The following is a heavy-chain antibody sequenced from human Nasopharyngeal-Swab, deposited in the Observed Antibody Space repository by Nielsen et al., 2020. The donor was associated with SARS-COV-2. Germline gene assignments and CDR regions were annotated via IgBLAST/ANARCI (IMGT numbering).Heavy chain of an antibody. CDR3: ARDKSVRN. CDR2: INSSSSYI. V-gene: IGHV3-21*01. J-gene: IGHJ4*02. Sequence: VRQAPGKGLEWVSSINSSSSYIYYADSVKGRFTISRDNAKNSLYLQMNSLRAEDTAVYYCARDKSVRNWGQGTLVTVSS. D-gene: IGHD3-22*01.